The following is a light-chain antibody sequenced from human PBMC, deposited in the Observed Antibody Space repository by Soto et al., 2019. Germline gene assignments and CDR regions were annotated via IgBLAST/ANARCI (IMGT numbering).Light chain of an antibody. CDR1: QAVSTY. CDR2: GAS. V-gene: IGKV3-20*01. CDR3: QQYGGSPRIT. Sequence: VLTQSPATLSLSPGERATLSCRASQAVSTYLAWYQQRPGQPPRLLIYGASNRATGIPDRFSGSGSGTDFTLIINRLEPEDVAIYYCQQYGGSPRITFGQGTRLEIK. J-gene: IGKJ5*01.